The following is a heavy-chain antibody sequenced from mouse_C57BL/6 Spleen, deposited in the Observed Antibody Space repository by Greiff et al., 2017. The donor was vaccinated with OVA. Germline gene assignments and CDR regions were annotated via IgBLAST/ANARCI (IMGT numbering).Heavy chain of an antibody. CDR3: ARRAYGSRFYYAMDY. V-gene: IGHV1-50*01. J-gene: IGHJ4*01. Sequence: QVQLQQPGAELVKPGASVKLSCKASGYTFTSYWMQWVKQRPGQGLEWIGEIDPSDSYTNYNQKFKGKATLTVDTSSSTAYMQLSSLTSEDSAVYYCARRAYGSRFYYAMDYWGQGTSVTVSS. CDR1: GYTFTSYW. CDR2: IDPSDSYT. D-gene: IGHD1-1*01.